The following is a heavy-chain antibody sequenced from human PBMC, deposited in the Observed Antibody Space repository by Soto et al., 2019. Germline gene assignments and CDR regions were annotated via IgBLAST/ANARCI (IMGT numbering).Heavy chain of an antibody. Sequence: QVQLVQSGAEVKKPGSSVKVSCKASGGTFSSYVISWVRQAPGQGLEWMGGIIPMLEKTTYAQRFQGRVTITADESTSTAYMDLSSLRSEDTAFYFFSYSSSPLGFDFWGQGTLVTVSS. J-gene: IGHJ4*02. CDR2: IIPMLEKT. CDR3: SYSSSPLGFDF. D-gene: IGHD6-13*01. CDR1: GGTFSSYV. V-gene: IGHV1-69*01.